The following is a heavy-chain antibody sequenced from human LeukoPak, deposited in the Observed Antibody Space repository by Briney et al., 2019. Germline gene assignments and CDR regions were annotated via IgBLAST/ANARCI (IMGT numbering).Heavy chain of an antibody. CDR1: GFTFSSYW. J-gene: IGHJ6*03. CDR3: ARAGTGTTLRNMDV. CDR2: IEQDGSEK. V-gene: IGHV3-7*01. Sequence: GGSLRLSCAASGFTFSSYWMSWVRQAPGKGLEWVANIEQDGSEKYYVDSVKGRFTISRDNAKNSLYLQMNSLRAEDTAVYYCARAGTGTTLRNMDVWGKGTTVTVSS. D-gene: IGHD1-7*01.